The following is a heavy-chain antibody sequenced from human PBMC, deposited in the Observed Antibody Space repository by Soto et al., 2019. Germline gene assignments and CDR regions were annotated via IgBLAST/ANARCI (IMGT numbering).Heavy chain of an antibody. CDR1: GGSFSGYY. V-gene: IGHV4-34*01. D-gene: IGHD6-6*01. CDR3: ARGGIAARKGRWFDP. J-gene: IGHJ5*02. Sequence: PSETLSLTCAVYGGSFSGYYWSWIRQPPGKGLEWIGEINHSGSTNYNPSHKSRVTITLDTSKNQFFLKLRSVTAADTAVYYCARGGIAARKGRWFDPWGQGNLVTVSS. CDR2: INHSGST.